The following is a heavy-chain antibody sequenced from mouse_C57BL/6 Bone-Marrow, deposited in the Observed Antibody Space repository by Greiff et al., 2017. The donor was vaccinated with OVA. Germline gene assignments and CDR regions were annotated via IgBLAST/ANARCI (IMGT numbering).Heavy chain of an antibody. V-gene: IGHV1-81*01. CDR3: GRWAYGRGTRGDY. CDR2: IYPRSGNT. CDR1: GYTFTSYG. D-gene: IGHD1-1*01. Sequence: LVESGAELVRPGASVKLSCKASGYTFTSYGISWVKQRTGQGLEWIGEIYPRSGNTYYNEKFKGKATLTADTSSSTAYMELRSLTSEDSAVYCGGRWAYGRGTRGDYWGQGTTLTVSS. J-gene: IGHJ2*01.